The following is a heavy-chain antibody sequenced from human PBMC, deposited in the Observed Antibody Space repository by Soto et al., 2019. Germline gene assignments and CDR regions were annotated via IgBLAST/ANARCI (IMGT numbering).Heavy chain of an antibody. CDR2: IIPILGIA. D-gene: IGHD6-19*01. J-gene: IGHJ6*03. Sequence: QVQLVQSGAEVKKPGSSVKVSCKASGGTFSSYTISWVRQAPGQGLEWMGRIIPILGIANYAQKFQGRVTITADKSTSTAYMELSSLRSEDTAVYYCAREIAVAGMPNYYYYYMDVWGKGTTVTVSS. CDR1: GGTFSSYT. V-gene: IGHV1-69*08. CDR3: AREIAVAGMPNYYYYYMDV.